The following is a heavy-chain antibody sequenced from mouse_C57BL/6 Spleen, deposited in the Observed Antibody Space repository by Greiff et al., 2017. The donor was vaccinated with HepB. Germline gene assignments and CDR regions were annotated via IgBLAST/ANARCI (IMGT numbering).Heavy chain of an antibody. CDR1: GYSITSGYY. J-gene: IGHJ3*01. CDR2: ISYDGSN. CDR3: AREGDWLAY. V-gene: IGHV3-6*01. Sequence: EVQLVESGPGLVKPSQSLSLTCSVTGYSITSGYYWNWIRQFPGNKLEWMGYISYDGSNNYNPSLKNRISITRDTSKNQFFLKLNSVTTEDTATYYCAREGDWLAYWGQGTLVTVSA.